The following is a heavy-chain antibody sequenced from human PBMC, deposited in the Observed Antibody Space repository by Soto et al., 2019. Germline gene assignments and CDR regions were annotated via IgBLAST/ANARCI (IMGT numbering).Heavy chain of an antibody. D-gene: IGHD3-10*01. CDR3: ARGNYYGSSSYYYVMDV. CDR1: GGTFSTST. CDR2: IIPIFGTA. V-gene: IGHV1-69*12. J-gene: IGHJ6*02. Sequence: QVQLVQSGAEVKKPGSSVKVSCKASGGTFSTSTISWVRQAPGQGLEWMGGIIPIFGTANYAQKFQGRVTITADECTRTAYMELSSLRSEDTAVYYCARGNYYGSSSYYYVMDVWGQGTTVTVSS.